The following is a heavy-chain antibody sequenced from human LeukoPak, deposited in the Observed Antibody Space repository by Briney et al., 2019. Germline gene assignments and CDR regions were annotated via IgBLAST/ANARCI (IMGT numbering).Heavy chain of an antibody. CDR2: ISPSSGNT. D-gene: IGHD6-13*01. CDR1: GYTFVTSS. CDR3: TRVRDSSNWWGALDI. Sequence: ASVNVSCKASGYTFVTSSISWVRQAPGQRLKWMGWISPSSGNTYYAQNLQGRVTMTTDTSTSTAYMELRSLGSDDTAVYYCTRVRDSSNWWGALDIWGQGTVVTVSS. V-gene: IGHV1-18*04. J-gene: IGHJ3*02.